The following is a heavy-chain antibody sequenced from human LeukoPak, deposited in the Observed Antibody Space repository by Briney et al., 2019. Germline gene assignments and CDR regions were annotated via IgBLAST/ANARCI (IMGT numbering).Heavy chain of an antibody. J-gene: IGHJ4*02. CDR2: IKQDGSEK. V-gene: IGHV3-7*01. Sequence: GGSLRLSCAASGLTFSSYWMSWVRQAPGKGLEWVANIKQDGSEKYYVDSVKGRFTISRDNAKNSLYLQMNSLRAEDTAVYYCARDRQWLRFWGQGTLVTVSS. D-gene: IGHD5-12*01. CDR1: GLTFSSYW. CDR3: ARDRQWLRF.